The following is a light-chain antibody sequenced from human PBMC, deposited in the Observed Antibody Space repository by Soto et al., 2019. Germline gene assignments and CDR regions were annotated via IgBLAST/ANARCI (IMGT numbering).Light chain of an antibody. CDR1: QSISSW. CDR2: KAS. V-gene: IGKV1-5*03. CDR3: HRYNSYPLT. J-gene: IGKJ4*01. Sequence: DIQMTQSPSTLSASVGDRVTITCRASQSISSWLAWYQQKPGKAPKLLIYKASSLASGVPSRFSGSGSGTECTVTISSLQHDDFATYYCHRYNSYPLTFGGGTKVEIK.